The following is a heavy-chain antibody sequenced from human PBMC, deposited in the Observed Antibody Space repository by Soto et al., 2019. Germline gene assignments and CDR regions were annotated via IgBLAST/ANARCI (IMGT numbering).Heavy chain of an antibody. D-gene: IGHD1-1*01. CDR1: GFDFSRYA. Sequence: QVRLVESGVGVVQPGRSLRLSCAASGFDFSRYAMHWVRQAPGKGLEWMAVIAYDGSGESYSDSVKGRFTISRDHAIDILYLQMNSLKTEDTAIYYCARGWNNPGYLDSWGLGTLITVSS. CDR3: ARGWNNPGYLDS. J-gene: IGHJ4*02. V-gene: IGHV3-30*04. CDR2: IAYDGSGE.